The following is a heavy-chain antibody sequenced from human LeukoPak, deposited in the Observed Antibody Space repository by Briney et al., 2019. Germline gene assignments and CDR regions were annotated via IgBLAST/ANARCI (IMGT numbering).Heavy chain of an antibody. CDR1: GFTFSSYA. CDR2: ISGSGGST. D-gene: IGHD2-2*01. J-gene: IGHJ6*03. CDR3: AKRAVRYCSSTSCHDYYYYMDV. Sequence: PGGSLRLSCAASGFTFSSYAMSWVRQAPGKGLEWVSAISGSGGSTYYADSVKGRFTISRDNSKNTLYLQMNSLRAEDTAVYYCAKRAVRYCSSTSCHDYYYYMDVWGKGTTVTVSS. V-gene: IGHV3-23*01.